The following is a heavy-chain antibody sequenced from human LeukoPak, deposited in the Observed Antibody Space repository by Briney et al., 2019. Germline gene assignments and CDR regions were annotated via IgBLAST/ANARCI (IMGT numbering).Heavy chain of an antibody. CDR1: GGSISSYY. CDR3: ARDPSNWSYFDY. D-gene: IGHD1-20*01. V-gene: IGHV4-4*07. Sequence: SETLSLTCTVSGGSISSYYWSWIRQPAGKGLEWIGRVYTSGSTNYNPSLKSRVTMSVDTSKNQFSLKLSSVTAADTAVYYCARDPSNWSYFDYWGQGTLVTVSS. CDR2: VYTSGST. J-gene: IGHJ4*02.